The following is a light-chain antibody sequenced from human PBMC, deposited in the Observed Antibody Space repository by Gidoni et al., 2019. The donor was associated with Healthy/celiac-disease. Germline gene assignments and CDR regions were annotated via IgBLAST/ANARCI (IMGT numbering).Light chain of an antibody. J-gene: IGKJ4*02. CDR3: QQSYSNPQT. CDR2: AAS. CDR1: QSISSY. Sequence: DIQMTHSPSSLSASVGDRVTITCRASQSISSYLNWYQQKPGKAPKLLIYAASSLQSGVPSRFSGSGSGTEFTLTISSLQPEDFATYYCQQSYSNPQTFGRGTKVEIK. V-gene: IGKV1-39*01.